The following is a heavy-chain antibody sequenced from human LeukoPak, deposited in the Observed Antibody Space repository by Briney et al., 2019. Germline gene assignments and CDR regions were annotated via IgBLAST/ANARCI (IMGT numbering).Heavy chain of an antibody. D-gene: IGHD5-12*01. CDR1: GFSFSSYN. CDR2: ISSSSTYI. J-gene: IGHJ4*02. CDR3: VRDGDYTGYPYFDQ. V-gene: IGHV3-21*01. Sequence: GGSLRLSCAASGFSFSSYNMHWVRQAPGKGLEWVSSISSSSTYIYFADSVKGRFTVSRGNAMNSLYLQMNNLRAEDTSVYYCVRDGDYTGYPYFDQWGQGALVTVSS.